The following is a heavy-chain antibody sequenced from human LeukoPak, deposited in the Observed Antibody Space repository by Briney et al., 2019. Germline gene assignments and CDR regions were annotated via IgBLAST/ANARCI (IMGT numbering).Heavy chain of an antibody. CDR1: GFTFSSYA. D-gene: IGHD2-2*01. CDR2: ISYDGSNK. J-gene: IGHJ4*02. V-gene: IGHV3-30-3*01. CDR3: ARPAGGVVVPAATFDY. Sequence: GRSLRLSCAASGFTFSSYAMHWVRQAPGKGLEWVAVISYDGSNKYYADSVKGRFTISRDNSKNTLYLQMNSLRAEDTAVYYCARPAGGVVVPAATFDYWGQGTLVTVSS.